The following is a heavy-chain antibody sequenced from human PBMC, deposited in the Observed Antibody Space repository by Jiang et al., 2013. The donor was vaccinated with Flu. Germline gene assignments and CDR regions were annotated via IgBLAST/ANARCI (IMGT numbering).Heavy chain of an antibody. D-gene: IGHD3-10*01. V-gene: IGHV6-1*01. Sequence: QTLSLTCAISGDSVSSDTSAWNWIRQSPSRGLEWLGKTYYKSTWFTEYSDSVKSRITINADTSKNRFSLELRSMTPDDTAVYFCARDLPGDIYTSSWTGFDAWGQGTLVTVSS. CDR3: ARDLPGDIYTSSWTGFDA. J-gene: IGHJ5*02. CDR2: TYYKSTWFT. CDR1: GDSVSSDTSA.